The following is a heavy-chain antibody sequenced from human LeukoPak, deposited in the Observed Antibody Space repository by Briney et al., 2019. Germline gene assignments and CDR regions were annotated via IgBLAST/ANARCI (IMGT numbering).Heavy chain of an antibody. CDR1: GYTFTSYG. J-gene: IGHJ4*02. CDR3: ARGHRGYSYGYSYFDY. CDR2: IIPIFGTA. Sequence: GASVKVSCKASGYTFTSYGISWVRQAPGQGLEWMGGIIPIFGTANYAQKFQGRVTITADESTSTAYMELSSLRSEDTAVYYCARGHRGYSYGYSYFDYWGQGTLVTVSS. V-gene: IGHV1-69*13. D-gene: IGHD5-18*01.